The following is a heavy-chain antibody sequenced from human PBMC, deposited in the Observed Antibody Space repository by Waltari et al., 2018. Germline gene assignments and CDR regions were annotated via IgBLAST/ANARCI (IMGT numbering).Heavy chain of an antibody. CDR1: GFTFRSYA. Sequence: VQLVESGGGVVQPGGSLRLSCAASGFTFRSYAMSWVRQAPGKGLEWVSVIYSGGSTYYADSVKGRFTISRDNSKNTLYLQMNSLRAEDTAVYYCAKGDYGDYDWDCAFDIWGQGTMVTVSS. CDR2: IYSGGST. CDR3: AKGDYGDYDWDCAFDI. J-gene: IGHJ3*02. D-gene: IGHD4-17*01. V-gene: IGHV3-23*03.